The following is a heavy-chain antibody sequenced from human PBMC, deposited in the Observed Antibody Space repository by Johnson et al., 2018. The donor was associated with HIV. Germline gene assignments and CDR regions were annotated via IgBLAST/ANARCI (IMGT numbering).Heavy chain of an antibody. D-gene: IGHD2-8*01. J-gene: IGHJ3*02. V-gene: IGHV3-30*02. Sequence: QVQLVESGGGLVQPGGSLRVSCIASGFTFSSYGMHWVRQAPGKGLEWVAVILYDVTNKYYADSVKGRFTISRDNSKNTLYLQMNSLRAEDTAVYYCAKNGARGDAFDIWGQGTMVTVSS. CDR2: ILYDVTNK. CDR3: AKNGARGDAFDI. CDR1: GFTFSSYG.